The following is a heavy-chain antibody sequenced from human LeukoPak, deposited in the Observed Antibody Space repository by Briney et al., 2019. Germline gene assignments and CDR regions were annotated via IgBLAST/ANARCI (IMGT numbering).Heavy chain of an antibody. J-gene: IGHJ6*02. CDR2: INHNGNVN. D-gene: IGHD3-3*01. Sequence: GGSLRLSCAASGFTFSSYWMNWARQAPGKGLEWVASINHNGNVNYYVDSVKGRFTISRDNAKNSLYLQMSNLRAEDTAVYYCARESGNFYYYGMDVWGQGTTVTVSS. CDR1: GFTFSSYW. V-gene: IGHV3-7*03. CDR3: ARESGNFYYYGMDV.